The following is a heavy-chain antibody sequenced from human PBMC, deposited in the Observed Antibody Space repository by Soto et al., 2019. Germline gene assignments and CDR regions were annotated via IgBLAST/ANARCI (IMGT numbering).Heavy chain of an antibody. Sequence: EVQLLESGGGLVQPGGSLRLSCAASGFTFSSYAMAWVRQAPGKGLEWVASIRGSGGSTYYADSVKGRFTISSDNSKPTLFLQMNSLRAEDTAVYYCAKAPAARPLFWHYFYMDVWGKGTTVTVSS. CDR2: IRGSGGST. J-gene: IGHJ6*03. V-gene: IGHV3-23*01. CDR3: AKAPAARPLFWHYFYMDV. D-gene: IGHD6-6*01. CDR1: GFTFSSYA.